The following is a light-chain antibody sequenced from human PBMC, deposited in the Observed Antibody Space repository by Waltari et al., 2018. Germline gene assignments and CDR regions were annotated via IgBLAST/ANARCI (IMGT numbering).Light chain of an antibody. CDR1: TSNIGNNY. V-gene: IGLV1-51*02. Sequence: QSVLTQPPSVSAAPGQKVTISCSGSTSNIGNNYVSWYQQFPGAAPKVLIYGNDKRATGSPDRLSGSKSGTSATLDITGLQTGDEADYYCGTWDNTLSAVFGGGTKVTVL. CDR2: GND. J-gene: IGLJ2*01. CDR3: GTWDNTLSAV.